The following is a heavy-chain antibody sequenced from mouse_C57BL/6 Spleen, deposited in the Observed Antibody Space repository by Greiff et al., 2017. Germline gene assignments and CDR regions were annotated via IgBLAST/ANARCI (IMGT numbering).Heavy chain of an antibody. CDR3: ASEGEDVFLFAD. J-gene: IGHJ3*01. CDR1: GYTFTTYP. Sequence: VQLQQSGAELVKPGASVKMSCNVSGYTFTTYPLVWMKQNHGKSLEWIGNFHPYNDDTKYNEKFKGKATLTVEKSSSTVYLDLRRLTSDVSAVYSCASEGEDVFLFADWGPGTLVTVSA. V-gene: IGHV1-47*01. CDR2: FHPYNDDT.